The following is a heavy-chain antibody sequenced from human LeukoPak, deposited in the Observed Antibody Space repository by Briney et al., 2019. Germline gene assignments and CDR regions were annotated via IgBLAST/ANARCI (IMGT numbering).Heavy chain of an antibody. D-gene: IGHD3-10*01. Sequence: PSETLSLTCTVSGGSISSYYWSWIRQPPGKGLEWIGYIYYSGSTNYNPSLKSRVTISVDTSKNQLSLKLSSVTAADTAVYYCARGTITMVRGVHLVDYWGQGTLVTVSS. CDR1: GGSISSYY. J-gene: IGHJ4*02. CDR2: IYYSGST. V-gene: IGHV4-59*01. CDR3: ARGTITMVRGVHLVDY.